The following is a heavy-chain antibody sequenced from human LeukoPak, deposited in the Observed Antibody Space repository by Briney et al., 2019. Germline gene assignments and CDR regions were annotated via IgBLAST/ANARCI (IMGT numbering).Heavy chain of an antibody. CDR2: IYYSGSI. CDR1: GGSISSSSYY. D-gene: IGHD5-12*01. V-gene: IGHV4-39*01. Sequence: PSETLSLTCTVSGGSISSSSYYWGWIRQPPGKGLEWIGSIYYSGSIYYNPSLKSRVTISVDTSKNQFSLKLSSVTAADSAMYYCAGLRGYDYGGFEYWGQGTLVTVSS. CDR3: AGLRGYDYGGFEY. J-gene: IGHJ4*02.